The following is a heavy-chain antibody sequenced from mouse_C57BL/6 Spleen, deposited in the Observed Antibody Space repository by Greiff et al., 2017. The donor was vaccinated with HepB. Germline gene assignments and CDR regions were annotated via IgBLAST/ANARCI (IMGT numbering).Heavy chain of an antibody. CDR1: GFNIKDDY. CDR3: TRYYGSSYAWFAY. CDR2: IDPENGDT. J-gene: IGHJ3*01. D-gene: IGHD1-1*01. V-gene: IGHV14-4*01. Sequence: EVKLMESGAELVRPGASVKLSCTASGFNIKDDYMHWVKQRPEQGLEWIGWIDPENGDTEYASKFQGKATITADTSSNTAYLQLSSLTSEDTAVYYCTRYYGSSYAWFAYWGQGTLVTVSA.